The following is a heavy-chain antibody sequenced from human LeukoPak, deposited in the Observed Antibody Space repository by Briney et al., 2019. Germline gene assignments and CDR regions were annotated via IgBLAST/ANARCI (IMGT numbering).Heavy chain of an antibody. J-gene: IGHJ3*02. Sequence: GGSLRLSCAAPGFTFSSYAMSWVRQAPGKGLEWVSGLSGSGGSTYYADSVKGRFTISRDNSKNTLYLQMNSLRAEDTAVYYCAKELCDFGSGHCYEDAFDIWGQGTMVTVSS. CDR3: AKELCDFGSGHCYEDAFDI. CDR2: LSGSGGST. V-gene: IGHV3-23*01. CDR1: GFTFSSYA. D-gene: IGHD2-2*01.